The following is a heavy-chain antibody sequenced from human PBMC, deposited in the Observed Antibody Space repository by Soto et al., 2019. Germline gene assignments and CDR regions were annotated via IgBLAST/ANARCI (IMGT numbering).Heavy chain of an antibody. J-gene: IGHJ4*02. CDR1: GGSISSYY. D-gene: IGHD3-3*01. CDR2: IYYSGST. Sequence: PSETLSLTCTVSGGSISSYYWSWIRQPPGKGLEWIGYIYYSGSTNYNPSLESRVTISVDTSKNQSSLKLSSVTAADTAVYYCARDVKGSGYYEYWGQGTLVTVSS. CDR3: ARDVKGSGYYEY. V-gene: IGHV4-59*01.